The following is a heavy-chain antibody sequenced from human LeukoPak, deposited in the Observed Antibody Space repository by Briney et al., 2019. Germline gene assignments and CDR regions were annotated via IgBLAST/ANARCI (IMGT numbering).Heavy chain of an antibody. J-gene: IGHJ4*02. D-gene: IGHD1-1*01. CDR3: ARGGLWIYYFDY. CDR1: GGSISSGSYY. V-gene: IGHV4-39*02. CDR2: IDHSGST. Sequence: PSETLSLTCTVSGGSISSGSYYWSWIRQPPGKGLEWIGSIDHSGSTYYNASLKSRVTISIDTSKNHFSLKLNSVTAADTAVFYCARGGLWIYYFDYWGQGTLVTVSS.